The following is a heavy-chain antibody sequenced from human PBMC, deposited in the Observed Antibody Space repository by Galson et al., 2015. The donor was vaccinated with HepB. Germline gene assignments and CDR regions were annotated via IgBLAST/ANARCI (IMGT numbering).Heavy chain of an antibody. CDR2: IYYSGST. D-gene: IGHD3-22*01. CDR3: ARRYTYYYDSSGYYYYFDY. CDR1: GGSISSYY. V-gene: IGHV4-59*08. J-gene: IGHJ4*02. Sequence: ETLSLTCTVSGGSISSYYRSWIRQPPGKGLEWIGYIYYSGSTNYNPSLKSRVTISVDTSKNQFSLKLSSVTAADTAVYYCARRYTYYYDSSGYYYYFDYWGQGTLVTVSS.